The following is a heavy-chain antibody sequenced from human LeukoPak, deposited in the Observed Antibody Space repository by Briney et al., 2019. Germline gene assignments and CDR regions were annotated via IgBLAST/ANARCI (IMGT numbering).Heavy chain of an antibody. D-gene: IGHD3-3*01. CDR2: VDPEDGET. J-gene: IGHJ4*02. V-gene: IGHV1-69-2*01. CDR1: GYTFTDYY. CDR3: ATIPYYEFWSPRLAIDY. Sequence: SCKVSGYTFTDYYMHWVQQAPGKGLEWKGLVDPEDGETIYAEKFQGRFTITADTSTDTHYMHLSSLRSEDTAVYYCATIPYYEFWSPRLAIDYWGQGTLVTVSS.